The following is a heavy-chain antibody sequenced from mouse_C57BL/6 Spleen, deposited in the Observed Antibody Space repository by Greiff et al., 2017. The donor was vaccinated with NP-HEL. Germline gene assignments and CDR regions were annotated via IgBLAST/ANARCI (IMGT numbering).Heavy chain of an antibody. CDR3: TLNCYGSSYAMDY. Sequence: VQLQQSGAELVRPGASVKLSCTASGFNIKDDYMHWVKQRPEQGLEWIGWIDPENGDTEYASKFQGKATITADTSSNTAYLQLSSLTSEDTAVYYCTLNCYGSSYAMDYWGQGTSVTVSS. D-gene: IGHD1-1*01. CDR1: GFNIKDDY. CDR2: IDPENGDT. V-gene: IGHV14-4*01. J-gene: IGHJ4*01.